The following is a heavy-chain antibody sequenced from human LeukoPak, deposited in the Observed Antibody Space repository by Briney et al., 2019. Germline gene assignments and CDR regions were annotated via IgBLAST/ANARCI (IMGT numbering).Heavy chain of an antibody. V-gene: IGHV1-3*03. CDR3: ARDDGGNFNDAFDI. CDR2: ITTGRGET. D-gene: IGHD4-23*01. Sequence: ASVKVSCKASGYTFTDYALHWVRQAPGQSPEWMGWITTGRGETRYSQEFQRRITFTRDTSASTMYMDLSDLRSEDTAVYYCARDDGGNFNDAFDIWGQGTMVTVSS. J-gene: IGHJ3*02. CDR1: GYTFTDYA.